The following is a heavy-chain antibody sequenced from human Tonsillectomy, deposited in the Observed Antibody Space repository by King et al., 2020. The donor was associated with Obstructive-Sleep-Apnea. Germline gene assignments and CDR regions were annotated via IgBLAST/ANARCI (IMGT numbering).Heavy chain of an antibody. CDR1: GDSISKDTHY. J-gene: IGHJ4*02. V-gene: IGHV4-39*07. CDR3: SGAPTLYYFDY. CDR2: IHHTGNT. D-gene: IGHD1-26*01. Sequence: QLQESGPGLVKPSETLSLTCSVSGDSISKDTHYWGWIRRPPGKGLEWIGTIHHTGNTYYNTSLESRVTLSLDTSKNQLSLRLSSVTAADAAVYYCSGAPTLYYFDYWGQGSLVTVSS.